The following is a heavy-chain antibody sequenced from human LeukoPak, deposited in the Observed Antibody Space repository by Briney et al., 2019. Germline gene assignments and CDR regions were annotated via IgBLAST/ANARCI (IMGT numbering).Heavy chain of an antibody. CDR1: GGSISSSSYY. J-gene: IGHJ4*02. D-gene: IGHD6-6*01. Sequence: ASETLSLTCTVSGGSISSSSYYWGWIRQPPGKGLEWIGSIYYSGSTYYNPSLKSRVTISVDTSKNQFSLKLSSVTAADTAVYYCARHDSSSSGALDYWGQGTLVTVSS. V-gene: IGHV4-39*01. CDR3: ARHDSSSSGALDY. CDR2: IYYSGST.